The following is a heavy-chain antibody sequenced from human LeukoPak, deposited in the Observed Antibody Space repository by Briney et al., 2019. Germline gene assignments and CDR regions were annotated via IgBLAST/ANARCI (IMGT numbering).Heavy chain of an antibody. CDR2: ISSSSSYI. J-gene: IGHJ4*02. D-gene: IGHD3-3*01. CDR3: ARGIGDFWSGYSSPFDY. V-gene: IGHV3-21*01. Sequence: PGGSLRLSCAASGFTFSSYSMNWVRQAPVKGLEWVSSISSSSSYIYYADSVKGRFTISRDNAKNSLYLQMNSLRAEDTAVYYCARGIGDFWSGYSSPFDYWGQGTLVTVSS. CDR1: GFTFSSYS.